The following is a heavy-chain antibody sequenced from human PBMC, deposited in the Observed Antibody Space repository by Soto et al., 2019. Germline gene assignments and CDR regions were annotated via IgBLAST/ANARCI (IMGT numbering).Heavy chain of an antibody. V-gene: IGHV1-69*01. CDR3: ARNGTCTTSRSDYTGMDV. CDR1: GGTFSNFI. Sequence: QVQLVQSGAEVKEPGSSVRVSCKASGGTFSNFIMNWVRQTPGQGLEWMGGIVPMLGTPTYAEKFKGRVTICATRSTRPAYMGLTSVRCEGTAIYYCARNGTCTTSRSDYTGMDVWSQGTTVNVS. CDR2: IVPMLGTP. J-gene: IGHJ6*02. D-gene: IGHD3-16*01.